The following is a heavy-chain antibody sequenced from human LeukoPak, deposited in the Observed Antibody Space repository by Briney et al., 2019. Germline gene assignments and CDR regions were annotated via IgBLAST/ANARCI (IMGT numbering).Heavy chain of an antibody. CDR3: ARHFTSAASHRAFDS. D-gene: IGHD6-6*01. CDR1: GGSFSDYS. J-gene: IGHJ4*02. V-gene: IGHV4-34*01. CDR2: INHSGGT. Sequence: SETLSLTCAVYGGSFSDYSWSWIRQPPGKGLEWIGEINHSGGTNNNPSLMSRVIMSVDTSKNQFSLKVSSVTAADTAVYYCARHFTSAASHRAFDSWGQGTLVTVSS.